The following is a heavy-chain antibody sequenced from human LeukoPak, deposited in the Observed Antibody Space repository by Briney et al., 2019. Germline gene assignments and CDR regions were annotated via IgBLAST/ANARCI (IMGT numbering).Heavy chain of an antibody. D-gene: IGHD3-10*01. J-gene: IGHJ6*02. Sequence: ASVKVSCKASGYTFTGYCMHWVRQAPGQGLEWMGWINPNSGGTNYAQKFQGWVTMTRDTSISTAYMELSRLRSDDTAVYYCARDLDGSGSYGMDVWGQGTTVTVSS. CDR3: ARDLDGSGSYGMDV. CDR2: INPNSGGT. CDR1: GYTFTGYC. V-gene: IGHV1-2*04.